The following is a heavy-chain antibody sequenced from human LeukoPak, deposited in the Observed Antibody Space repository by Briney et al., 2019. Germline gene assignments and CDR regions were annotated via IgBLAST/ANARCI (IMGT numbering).Heavy chain of an antibody. CDR3: AREARYGDGTFDY. V-gene: IGHV1-8*01. D-gene: IGHD4-17*01. CDR1: GYTFTSYD. J-gene: IGHJ4*02. CDR2: MNPNSGNT. Sequence: ASVKVSCKASGYTFTSYDINWVRQATGQGLEWLGWMNPNSGNTGYAQKFQGRVTMTRNTSISTAYMELSSLRSEDTAVYYCAREARYGDGTFDYWGQGTLVTVSS.